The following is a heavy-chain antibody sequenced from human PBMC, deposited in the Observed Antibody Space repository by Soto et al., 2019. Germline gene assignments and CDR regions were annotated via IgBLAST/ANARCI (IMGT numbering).Heavy chain of an antibody. J-gene: IGHJ5*01. D-gene: IGHD3-3*01. CDR3: ARDPSPIFGT. Sequence: PSETLSLTCAVSGGSIGSGIYYWSWIRHHPGKGLEWIGYIYYSGTTSYNPSLKSRVTVSVDTSKNQFSLNLNSVTDADTAVYYCARDPSPIFGTWGQGILVTVSS. V-gene: IGHV4-31*11. CDR1: GGSIGSGIYY. CDR2: IYYSGTT.